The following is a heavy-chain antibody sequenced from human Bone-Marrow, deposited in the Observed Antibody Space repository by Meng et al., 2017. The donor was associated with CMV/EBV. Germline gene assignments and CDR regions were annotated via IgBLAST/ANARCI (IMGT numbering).Heavy chain of an antibody. D-gene: IGHD2-2*01. V-gene: IGHV3-30-3*01. CDR2: ISYDGSNK. CDR1: GFTFSSYA. Sequence: GESLKISCAASGFTFSSYAMHWVRQAPGKGLEWVAVISYDGSNKYYADSVKGRFTISRDNSKNTLYLQMNSLRAEDTAVYYCARGYCSSTSCYSNKANDDWGQGTLVTVSS. J-gene: IGHJ4*02. CDR3: ARGYCSSTSCYSNKANDD.